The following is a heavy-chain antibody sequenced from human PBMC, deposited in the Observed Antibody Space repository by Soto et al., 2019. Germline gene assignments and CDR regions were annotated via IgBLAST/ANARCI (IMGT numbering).Heavy chain of an antibody. V-gene: IGHV3-21*01. J-gene: IGHJ4*02. CDR3: ARDLANYGDPGNSFDY. CDR2: ISSSSSYI. CDR1: GFTFSSYS. Sequence: GGSLRLSCAASGFTFSSYSMNWVRQAPGKGLEWVSSISSSSSYIYYADSVKGRFTISRDNAKNSLYLQMNSLRAEDTAVYYCARDLANYGDPGNSFDYWGQGTLVTVSS. D-gene: IGHD4-17*01.